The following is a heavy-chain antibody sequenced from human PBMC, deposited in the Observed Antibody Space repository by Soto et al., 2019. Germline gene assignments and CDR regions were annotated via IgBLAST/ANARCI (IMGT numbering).Heavy chain of an antibody. CDR3: AGDGVVLWFGFYYYYMDV. V-gene: IGHV1-3*01. CDR1: GYTFTSYA. CDR2: INAGNGNT. J-gene: IGHJ6*03. Sequence: QVQLVQSGAEVKKPGASVKVSCKASGYTFTSYAMHWVRQAPGQRLEWMGWINAGNGNTKYSQKFQGRVTITRDTSASTAYMELSSLRSEDTAVYYCAGDGVVLWFGFYYYYMDVWGKGTTVTVSS. D-gene: IGHD3-10*01.